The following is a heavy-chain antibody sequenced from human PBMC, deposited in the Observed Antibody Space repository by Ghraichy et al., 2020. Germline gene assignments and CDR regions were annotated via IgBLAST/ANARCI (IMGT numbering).Heavy chain of an antibody. Sequence: SETLSLTCAVYGGSFSGYYWSWIRQPPGKGLEWIGEINHSGSTNYNPSLKSRVTISVDTSKNQFSLKLSSVTAADTAGYYCARGRGGSYYGVRLIYGMDVWGQGTTVTVSS. CDR2: INHSGST. J-gene: IGHJ6*02. V-gene: IGHV4-34*01. CDR3: ARGRGGSYYGVRLIYGMDV. D-gene: IGHD1-26*01. CDR1: GGSFSGYY.